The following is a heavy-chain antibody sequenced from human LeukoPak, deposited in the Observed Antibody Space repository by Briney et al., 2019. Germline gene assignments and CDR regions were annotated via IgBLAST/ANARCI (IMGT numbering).Heavy chain of an antibody. J-gene: IGHJ4*02. CDR1: GFIFSTYA. V-gene: IGHV3-48*01. Sequence: PGGSLRLSCAASGFIFSTYAMTWLRQAPGKGLEWVSYISSSSSTIYYADSVKGRFTISRDNAKNSLYLQMNSLRAEDTAVYYCAKDRLGYLDYWGQGTLVTVSS. D-gene: IGHD2-15*01. CDR3: AKDRLGYLDY. CDR2: ISSSSSTI.